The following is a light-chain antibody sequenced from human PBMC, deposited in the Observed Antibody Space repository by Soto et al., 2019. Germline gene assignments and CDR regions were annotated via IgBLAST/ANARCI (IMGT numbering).Light chain of an antibody. CDR2: VAS. Sequence: AIRMTQSPSSLSASPGDRVTINCRASQEISSYLAWYQQKPGKAPNLLIYVASTLQSGVPSRFSGSGSRTDCTLPISRLQSEDFATYYCQQYYEFPLTFGGGTKVQIK. CDR1: QEISSY. V-gene: IGKV1-8*01. CDR3: QQYYEFPLT. J-gene: IGKJ4*02.